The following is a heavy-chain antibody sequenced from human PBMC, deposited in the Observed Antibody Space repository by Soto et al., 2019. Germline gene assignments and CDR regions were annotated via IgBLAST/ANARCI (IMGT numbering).Heavy chain of an antibody. J-gene: IGHJ4*02. V-gene: IGHV3-30*18. CDR3: EKDWATLVAGIFFDS. CDR2: ISFEGSNK. CDR1: GFNFSEYA. D-gene: IGHD2-21*01. Sequence: GGSLRLSCAASGFNFSEYAMHWVRQSPGKGLEWLAIISFEGSNKYSANSVKGRFTISRDNSKNTLYLQMNNLRPEDTAVYHCEKDWATLVAGIFFDSWGQGTPVTVSS.